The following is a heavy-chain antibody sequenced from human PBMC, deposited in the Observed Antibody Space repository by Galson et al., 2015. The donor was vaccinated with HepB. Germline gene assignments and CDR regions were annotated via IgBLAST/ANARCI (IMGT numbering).Heavy chain of an antibody. Sequence: SVKVSCKVFGYTFTTYAMHWVRQAPGQRLEWMGWINAGNGNTKFSQKFQGRVTMTEDTSTDTAYVELSSLRSEDTAVYYCATVGGVAAAGNDYWGQGTLVTVSS. CDR2: INAGNGNT. CDR1: GYTFTTYA. CDR3: ATVGGVAAAGNDY. J-gene: IGHJ4*02. V-gene: IGHV1-3*01. D-gene: IGHD6-13*01.